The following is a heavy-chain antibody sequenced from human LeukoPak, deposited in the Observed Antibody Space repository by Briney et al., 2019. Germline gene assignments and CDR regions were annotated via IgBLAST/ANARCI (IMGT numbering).Heavy chain of an antibody. Sequence: PSETLSLTCTVSGGSISTYYWSWIRQPPGKGLEWIGYIYYSGSTNYNPSLKSRVTISIDTSKNQFSLKLSSVTAADTAVYYCGRVETPVTTTPPFDHWGQGTLVTVSS. J-gene: IGHJ4*02. CDR3: GRVETPVTTTPPFDH. CDR1: GGSISTYY. D-gene: IGHD4-17*01. CDR2: IYYSGST. V-gene: IGHV4-59*01.